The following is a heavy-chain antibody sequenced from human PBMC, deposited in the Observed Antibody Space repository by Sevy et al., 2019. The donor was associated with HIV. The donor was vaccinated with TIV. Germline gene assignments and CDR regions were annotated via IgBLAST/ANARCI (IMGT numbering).Heavy chain of an antibody. CDR2: ISVSSSVK. V-gene: IGHV3-11*01. J-gene: IGHJ4*02. CDR1: GFDFSDYY. Sequence: GGSLRLSCAASGFDFSDYYMNWIRQTPGKGLEWISYISVSSSVKYYTDSVKGRFAISRDNARNSLYLQMNSLRVEDTAVYFCVGRRYSPAYSWSYHFDYWGQGALVTVSS. CDR3: VGRRYSPAYSWSYHFDY. D-gene: IGHD3-16*01.